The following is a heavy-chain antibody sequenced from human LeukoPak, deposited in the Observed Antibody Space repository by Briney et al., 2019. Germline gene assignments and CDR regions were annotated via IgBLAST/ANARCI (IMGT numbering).Heavy chain of an antibody. Sequence: PGGSLRLSCAASGFTFSSYWMTWARQAPGKGLEWVANIKEDGSEKYYVDSVKGRFTISRDNSKNTLFLQMNGLRAEDTAVYYCAKRQNSGREPIIIITSPIDYWGQGTLVTVSS. V-gene: IGHV3-7*03. D-gene: IGHD1-26*01. CDR3: AKRQNSGREPIIIITSPIDY. CDR2: IKEDGSEK. J-gene: IGHJ4*02. CDR1: GFTFSSYW.